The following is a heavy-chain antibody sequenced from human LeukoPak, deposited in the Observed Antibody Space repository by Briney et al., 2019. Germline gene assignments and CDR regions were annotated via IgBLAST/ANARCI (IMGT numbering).Heavy chain of an antibody. CDR2: ISYDGSNK. D-gene: IGHD6-6*01. V-gene: IGHV3-30*18. CDR1: GFTFSSYG. CDR3: AKQKIHIAARPAYYYYGMDV. Sequence: PGGSLRLSCAASGFTFSSYGMHWVRQAPGKGLEWVAVISYDGSNKYYADSVKGRFTISGDNSKNTLYLQMNSLRAEDTAVYYCAKQKIHIAARPAYYYYGMDVWGQGTTVTVSS. J-gene: IGHJ6*02.